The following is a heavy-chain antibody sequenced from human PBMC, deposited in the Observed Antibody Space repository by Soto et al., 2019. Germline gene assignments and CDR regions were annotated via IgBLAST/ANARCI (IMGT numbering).Heavy chain of an antibody. CDR3: AREAYDSSGLNWFDP. Sequence: GASVKVSCKASGYTFTNYYMHWVRQAPGQGLEWMGIINSGGGSATYAQKFQGRVTMTRDTSTSTVYMELSSLRSEDTAVYYCAREAYDSSGLNWFDPWGQGTLVTVSS. D-gene: IGHD3-22*01. CDR2: INSGGGSA. CDR1: GYTFTNYY. J-gene: IGHJ5*02. V-gene: IGHV1-46*01.